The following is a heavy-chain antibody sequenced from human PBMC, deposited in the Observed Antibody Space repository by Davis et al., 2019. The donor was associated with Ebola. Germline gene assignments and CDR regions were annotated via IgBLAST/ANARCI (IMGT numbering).Heavy chain of an antibody. CDR3: AAHSSRYTDVDY. CDR2: INPSGGST. V-gene: IGHV1-46*01. D-gene: IGHD6-25*01. CDR1: GYTFTSYY. Sequence: AASVKVSCKASGYTFTSYYMHLVRQAPGQGLEWMGIINPSGGSTSYAQKFQGRVTMTRDTSTSTVYMELSSLRSEDTAVYYCAAHSSRYTDVDYWGQGTLVTVSS. J-gene: IGHJ4*02.